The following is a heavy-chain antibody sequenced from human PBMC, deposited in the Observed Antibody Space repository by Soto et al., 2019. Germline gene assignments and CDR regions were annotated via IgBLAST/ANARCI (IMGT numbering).Heavy chain of an antibody. J-gene: IGHJ4*02. CDR1: GFSLSTSGVG. D-gene: IGHD3-16*02. Sequence: ESGPTLVNPTQTLTLTCTFSGFSLSTSGVGVGWIRQPPGKALEWLALIYWDDDKRYSPSLKSRLTITKDTSKNQVVLTMTNMDPVETATYYCAHKSRAGDYVWGSYRGTYYFDYWGQGTLVTVSS. CDR2: IYWDDDK. V-gene: IGHV2-5*02. CDR3: AHKSRAGDYVWGSYRGTYYFDY.